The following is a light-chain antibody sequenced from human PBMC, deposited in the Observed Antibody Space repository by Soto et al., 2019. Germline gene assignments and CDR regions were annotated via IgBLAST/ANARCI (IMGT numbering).Light chain of an antibody. CDR2: LGS. V-gene: IGKV2-28*01. CDR3: AQGLATACT. J-gene: IGKJ4*01. CDR1: RNLLHSNGSYY. Sequence: EIVLTQSPLSLPVTHGEPASISCRSSRNLLHSNGSYYLDWYLQKPGQSPQLLIYLGSNRAYGVPDRFSGSGSGTDFTLTISRVEAEDVGVYFCAQGLATACTFGGGTKVEIK.